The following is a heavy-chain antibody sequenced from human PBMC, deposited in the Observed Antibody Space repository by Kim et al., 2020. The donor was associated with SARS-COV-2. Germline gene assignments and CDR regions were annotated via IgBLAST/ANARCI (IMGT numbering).Heavy chain of an antibody. CDR1: GFTFDDYT. CDR2: ISWDGGST. CDR3: AKDIGYCSSTSCYEGVY. J-gene: IGHJ4*02. D-gene: IGHD2-2*01. Sequence: GGSLRLSCAASGFTFDDYTMHWVRQAPGKGLEWVSLISWDGGSTYYADSVKGRFTISRDNSKNSLYLQMNSLRTEDTALYYCAKDIGYCSSTSCYEGVYWGQGTLVTVSS. V-gene: IGHV3-43*01.